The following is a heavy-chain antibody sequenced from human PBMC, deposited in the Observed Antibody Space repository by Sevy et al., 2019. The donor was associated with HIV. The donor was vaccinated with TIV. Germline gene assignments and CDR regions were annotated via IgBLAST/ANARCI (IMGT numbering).Heavy chain of an antibody. Sequence: ASVKVSCKASGGTFSSFGINCVRQAPGQGLEWLGGIIPIFGTANYAQKFQGRVTVTADESTSTAYMELNSLTSEDTAIYYCARAFVGSSGWYGFDYWGQGTLVTVSS. V-gene: IGHV1-69*13. D-gene: IGHD6-19*01. CDR3: ARAFVGSSGWYGFDY. CDR1: GGTFSSFG. J-gene: IGHJ4*02. CDR2: IIPIFGTA.